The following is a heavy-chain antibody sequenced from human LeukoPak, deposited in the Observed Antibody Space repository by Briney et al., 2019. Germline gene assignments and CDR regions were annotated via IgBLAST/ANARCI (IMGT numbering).Heavy chain of an antibody. V-gene: IGHV4-59*08. CDR3: ARQGDSGGNFFDD. CDR2: IHYSGST. CDR1: GGSISSYY. D-gene: IGHD4-23*01. Sequence: PSETLSLTCTVSGGSISSYYWSWIRQPPGKGLEWVGYIHYSGSTNYNPSLKSRLTISVDTSKNQFSLNLRSVTAADTAVYYCARQGDSGGNFFDDWGQGALVTVSS. J-gene: IGHJ4*02.